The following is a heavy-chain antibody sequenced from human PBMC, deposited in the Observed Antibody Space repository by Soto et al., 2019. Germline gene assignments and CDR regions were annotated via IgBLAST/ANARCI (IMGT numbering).Heavy chain of an antibody. V-gene: IGHV4-39*01. J-gene: IGHJ3*02. CDR1: GGSISISSYY. CDR2: IYYSGST. CDR3: ARPFPYYYDSSGSLDAFDI. Sequence: PSETLSLTCTVSGGSISISSYYWGWIRQPPGKGLEWIGSIYYSGSTYYNPSLKSRVTISVDTSKNQFSLKLSSVTAADTAVYYCARPFPYYYDSSGSLDAFDIWGQGTMVTVSS. D-gene: IGHD3-22*01.